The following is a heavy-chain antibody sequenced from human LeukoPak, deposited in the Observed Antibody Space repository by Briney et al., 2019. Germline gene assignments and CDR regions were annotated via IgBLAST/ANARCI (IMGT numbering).Heavy chain of an antibody. CDR1: GYTFTGYY. CDR2: INPNSGGT. Sequence: ASVKVSCKASGYTFTGYYMHWVRQAPGQGLEWMGWINPNSGGTNYAQKFQGRVTMTRDTSISTAYMELSRLRSDDTAVYYCARAGSLGWLQYVSLQTFDYWGQGTLVTVSS. J-gene: IGHJ4*02. D-gene: IGHD5-24*01. CDR3: ARAGSLGWLQYVSLQTFDY. V-gene: IGHV1-2*02.